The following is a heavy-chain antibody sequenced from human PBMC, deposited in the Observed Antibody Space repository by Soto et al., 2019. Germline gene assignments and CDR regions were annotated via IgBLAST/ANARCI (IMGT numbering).Heavy chain of an antibody. Sequence: PGRSLRLSCAVSGFTFSSYGMHWVRQAPGKGLEWVAHISYDGSNEHYVDSVKGRFTISRDNSKNTLYLQMNSLRAEDTAVYYCAKDRREWEGIDYWGQGTLVTVSS. J-gene: IGHJ4*02. V-gene: IGHV3-30*18. CDR1: GFTFSSYG. D-gene: IGHD1-26*01. CDR3: AKDRREWEGIDY. CDR2: ISYDGSNE.